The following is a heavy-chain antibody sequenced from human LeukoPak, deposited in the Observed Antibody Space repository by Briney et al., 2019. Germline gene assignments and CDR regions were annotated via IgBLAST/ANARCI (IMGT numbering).Heavy chain of an antibody. V-gene: IGHV4-34*01. D-gene: IGHD3-22*01. J-gene: IGHJ4*02. CDR1: GGSFSGYY. Sequence: SETLSLTCAVYGGSFSGYYWSWIRQPPGKGLEWIGEINHSGSTYYNPSLKSRVTISVDTSKNQFSLKLSSVTAADTAVYYCASPNYYDSSGYYFDYWGQGTLVTVSS. CDR2: INHSGST. CDR3: ASPNYYDSSGYYFDY.